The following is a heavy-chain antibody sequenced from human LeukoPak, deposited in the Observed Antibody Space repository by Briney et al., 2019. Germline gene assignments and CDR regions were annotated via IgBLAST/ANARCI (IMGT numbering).Heavy chain of an antibody. Sequence: PGGSLRLSCAASGFTFDDYAMHWVRQAPGKGLEWVSGISWNSGSIGYADSVKGRFTISRDNAKNSLYLQMNSLRAEDTAVYYCAKDGRAYSGSYSDGFDIWGQGTMVTVSS. D-gene: IGHD1-26*01. V-gene: IGHV3-9*01. CDR3: AKDGRAYSGSYSDGFDI. J-gene: IGHJ3*02. CDR2: ISWNSGSI. CDR1: GFTFDDYA.